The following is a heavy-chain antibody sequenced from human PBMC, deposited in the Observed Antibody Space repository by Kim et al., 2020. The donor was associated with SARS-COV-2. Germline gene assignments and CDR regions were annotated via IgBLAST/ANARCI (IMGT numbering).Heavy chain of an antibody. CDR3: ARDLGDSSGPSFDY. V-gene: IGHV4-31*02. D-gene: IGHD3-22*01. J-gene: IGHJ4*02. Sequence: TPALKSRVTISVDTSKNQFSLKLSSVTAADTAVYYCARDLGDSSGPSFDYWGQGTLVTVSS.